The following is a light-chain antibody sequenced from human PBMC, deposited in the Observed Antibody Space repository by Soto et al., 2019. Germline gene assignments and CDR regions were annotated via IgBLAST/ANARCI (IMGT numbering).Light chain of an antibody. CDR3: QSYDSSLSGSAV. CDR2: GNS. CDR1: SSNIGAGYD. V-gene: IGLV1-40*01. Sequence: QPVLTQPPSVSGAPGQRVTISCTGSSSNIGAGYDVHWYQQLPGTAPKLLIYGNSNRPSGVPDRFSGSKSGTSASLAITGLQAEDEADYYCQSYDSSLSGSAVFGGGTQLTAL. J-gene: IGLJ7*02.